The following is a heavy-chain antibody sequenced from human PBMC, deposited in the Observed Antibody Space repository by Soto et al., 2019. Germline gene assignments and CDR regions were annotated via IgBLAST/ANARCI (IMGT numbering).Heavy chain of an antibody. D-gene: IGHD1-1*01. V-gene: IGHV1-3*04. CDR2: ISTGNGNT. J-gene: IGHJ6*03. CDR3: AISGGTGTYYYYYYMDV. Sequence: ASVKVSCKASGYTFTYYAIYWVRQAPGQRLEWMGWISTGNGNTKYSQKFQGRVTMTRDTSTSTVYMELSSLRSEDTAVYYCAISGGTGTYYYYYYMDVWGKGTTVTVSS. CDR1: GYTFTYYA.